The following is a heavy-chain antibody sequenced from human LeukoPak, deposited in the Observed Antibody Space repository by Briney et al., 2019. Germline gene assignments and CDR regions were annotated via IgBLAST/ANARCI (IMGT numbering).Heavy chain of an antibody. Sequence: PGRSLRLSCAASGFTFSDYYMSWIRQAPGKGLEWVSYISSSGSTIYYADSVKGRFTISRDNAKNSLYLQMNSLRAEDTAVYYCARGERYYYDSSGYLNDYWGQGTLVTVSS. CDR2: ISSSGSTI. CDR3: ARGERYYYDSSGYLNDY. J-gene: IGHJ4*02. V-gene: IGHV3-11*01. D-gene: IGHD3-22*01. CDR1: GFTFSDYY.